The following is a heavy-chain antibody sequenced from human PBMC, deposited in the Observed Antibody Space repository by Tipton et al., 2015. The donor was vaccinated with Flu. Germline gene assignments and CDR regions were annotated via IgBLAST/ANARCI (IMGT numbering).Heavy chain of an antibody. D-gene: IGHD3-10*01. CDR3: ARGSGSFDY. V-gene: IGHV4-59*01. Sequence: TLSLTCTVSGGSISSYYWSWIRQPPGKGLEWIGYIYYSGSTNYNPSPKSRVTISVDTSKNQFSLKLSSVTAADTAVYYCARGSGSFDYWGQGTLVTVSS. J-gene: IGHJ4*02. CDR2: IYYSGST. CDR1: GGSISSYY.